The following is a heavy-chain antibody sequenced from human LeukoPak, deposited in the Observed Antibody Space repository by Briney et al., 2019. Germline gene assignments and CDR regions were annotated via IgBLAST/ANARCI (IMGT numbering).Heavy chain of an antibody. J-gene: IGHJ3*02. CDR1: GGSISSYY. CDR2: IYTTGST. CDR3: ARGDYGDYGSAFDI. Sequence: PSETLSLTCTVSGGSISSYYWSWIRQPAGKGLEWIGRIYTTGSTNYNPSLKSRVTMSVDTSRNQFSLKLSSVTAADTALYYCARGDYGDYGSAFDIWGQGTMVTVSS. V-gene: IGHV4-4*07. D-gene: IGHD4-17*01.